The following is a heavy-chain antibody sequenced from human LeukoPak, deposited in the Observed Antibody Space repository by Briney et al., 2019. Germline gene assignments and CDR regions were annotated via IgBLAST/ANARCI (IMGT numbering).Heavy chain of an antibody. CDR2: INHSGST. CDR3: ARVRGYGDGY. J-gene: IGHJ4*02. V-gene: IGHV4-38-2*02. D-gene: IGHD4-17*01. CDR1: GYSISSGYY. Sequence: SETLSLTCTVSGYSISSGYYWSWIRPPPGKGLEWIGEINHSGSTNYNPSLKSRVTISVDTSKNQFSLKLISVTAADTAVYYCARVRGYGDGYWGQGTLVTVSS.